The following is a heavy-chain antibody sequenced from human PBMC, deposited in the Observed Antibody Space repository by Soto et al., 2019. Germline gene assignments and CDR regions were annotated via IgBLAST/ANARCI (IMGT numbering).Heavy chain of an antibody. CDR2: ISAYNGNT. J-gene: IGHJ6*02. D-gene: IGHD3-10*01. V-gene: IGHV1-18*01. CDR3: ARETTMVRGVIITDV. Sequence: ASVKVSCKASGYTFTSYGISWVRQAPGQGLEWMGWISAYNGNTNYAQKLQGRVTITTDTSTSTAYMELSSLRSEDTAVYYCARETTMVRGVIITDVWGQGTTVTVSS. CDR1: GYTFTSYG.